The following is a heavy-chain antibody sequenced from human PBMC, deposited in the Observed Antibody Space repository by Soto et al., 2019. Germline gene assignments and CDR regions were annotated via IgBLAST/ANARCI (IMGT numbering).Heavy chain of an antibody. CDR1: GYTFTGYY. Sequence: ASVKVSCKASGYTFTGYYMHWVRQAPGQGLEWMGWINPNSGGTNYAQKFQGWITMTRDTSISTAYMELSRLRSDDTAVYYCARGSGRVAVQAAIREFDYWGQGTLVTVSS. D-gene: IGHD2-2*02. V-gene: IGHV1-2*04. J-gene: IGHJ4*02. CDR3: ARGSGRVAVQAAIREFDY. CDR2: INPNSGGT.